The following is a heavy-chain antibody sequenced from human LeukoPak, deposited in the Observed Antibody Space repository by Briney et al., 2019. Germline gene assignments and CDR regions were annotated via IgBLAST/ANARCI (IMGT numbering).Heavy chain of an antibody. D-gene: IGHD3-22*01. CDR1: GGSFSGYH. CDR3: ARGRHDITMIVVVMTSVSDYVDV. CDR2: INGSGSN. J-gene: IGHJ6*03. V-gene: IGHV4-34*01. Sequence: SATLSLTCAVYGGSFSGYHWTGSRHSPGKGVEWIADINGSGSNYYNTYLKSRLTISVDPSKNQFPLKLRSVNAADTDVYYCARGRHDITMIVVVMTSVSDYVDVWGKGTTVTVS.